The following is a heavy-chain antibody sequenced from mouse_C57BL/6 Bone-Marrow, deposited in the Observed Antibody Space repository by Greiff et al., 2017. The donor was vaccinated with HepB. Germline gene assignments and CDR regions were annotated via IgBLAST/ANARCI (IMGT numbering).Heavy chain of an antibody. CDR1: GYTFTSYG. D-gene: IGHD1-1*01. CDR3: ARSGYYYGSSYWFAY. Sequence: QVQLQQSGAELARPGASVKLSCKASGYTFTSYGISWVKQRTGQGLEWIGEIYPRSGNTYYNEKFKGKATLTADKSSSTAYMELRSLTSEDSAVYFCARSGYYYGSSYWFAYWGQGTLVTVSA. J-gene: IGHJ3*01. CDR2: IYPRSGNT. V-gene: IGHV1-81*01.